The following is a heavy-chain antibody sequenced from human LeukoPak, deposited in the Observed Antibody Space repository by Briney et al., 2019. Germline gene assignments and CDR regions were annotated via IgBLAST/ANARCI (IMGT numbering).Heavy chain of an antibody. V-gene: IGHV4-4*02. Sequence: PSETLSLTCAVSTDSITSNWWSWVRQPPGTGLEWIGEVHKSGSTNYYPSLQSRVTISIDKSKNQIALELTSVTAADTAVYYCAKEIVGAPTPGAYWGQGILVTVSS. J-gene: IGHJ4*02. CDR3: AKEIVGAPTPGAY. D-gene: IGHD1-26*01. CDR2: VHKSGST. CDR1: TDSITSNW.